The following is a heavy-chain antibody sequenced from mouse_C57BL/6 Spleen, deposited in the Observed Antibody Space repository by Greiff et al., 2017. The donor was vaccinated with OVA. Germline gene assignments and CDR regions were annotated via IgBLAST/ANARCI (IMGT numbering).Heavy chain of an antibody. CDR1: GFTFSDYG. D-gene: IGHD1-1*01. Sequence: EVQLVGSGGGLVKPGGSLKLSCAASGFTFSDYGMHWVRQAPEKGLEWVAYISSGSSTIYYADTVKGRFTISRDNAKNTLFLQMTSLRSEDTAMYYCARQGDYYGSSPFDYWGQGTTLTVSS. CDR3: ARQGDYYGSSPFDY. CDR2: ISSGSSTI. J-gene: IGHJ2*01. V-gene: IGHV5-17*01.